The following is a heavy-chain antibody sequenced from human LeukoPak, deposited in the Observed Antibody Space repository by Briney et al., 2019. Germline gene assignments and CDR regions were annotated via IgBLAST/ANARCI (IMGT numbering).Heavy chain of an antibody. CDR3: AKDGGLWVSAHWGDS. CDR2: ITTGDGNT. J-gene: IGHJ4*02. D-gene: IGHD7-27*01. CDR1: GFTFSSYT. V-gene: IGHV3-23*01. Sequence: GGSLRLSCTASGFTFSSYTMTWVRQAPGKGLKWVSTITTGDGNTYYADSVKGRFAVSRDDSKNTLYLQMNSLRAEDTAVYYCAKDGGLWVSAHWGDSWGRGTLVTVSS.